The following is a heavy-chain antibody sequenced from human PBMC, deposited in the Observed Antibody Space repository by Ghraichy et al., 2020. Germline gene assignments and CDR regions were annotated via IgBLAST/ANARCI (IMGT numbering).Heavy chain of an antibody. V-gene: IGHV1-2*06. CDR1: GYTFTGYY. D-gene: IGHD3-10*01. Sequence: ASVKVSCKASGYTFTGYYMHWVRQAPGQGLEWMGRINPNSGGTNYAQKFQGRVTMTRDTSISTAYMELSRLRSDDTAVYYCARGADGSGSYTGWFDPWGQGTLVTVSS. CDR2: INPNSGGT. CDR3: ARGADGSGSYTGWFDP. J-gene: IGHJ5*02.